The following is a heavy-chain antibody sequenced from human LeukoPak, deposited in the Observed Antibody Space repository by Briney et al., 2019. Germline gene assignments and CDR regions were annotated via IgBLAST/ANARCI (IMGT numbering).Heavy chain of an antibody. D-gene: IGHD3-16*01. CDR2: IYYDGSDK. CDR1: GFTFSTYD. CDR3: ARDLQRGYFDY. V-gene: IGHV3-33*01. J-gene: IGHJ4*02. Sequence: GGSLRLSCAASGFTFSTYDIHWVRQAPGKWLEWVAIIYYDGSDKYYADSVKGRFTISGDNSKNTLYLHMDSLRAEDTAVYYCARDLQRGYFDYWGQGTLVTVSS.